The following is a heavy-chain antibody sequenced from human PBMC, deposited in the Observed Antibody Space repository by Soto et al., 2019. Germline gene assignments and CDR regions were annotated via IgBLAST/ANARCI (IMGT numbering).Heavy chain of an antibody. Sequence: PSETLSLTCTVSGGSISSSSYYWGWIRQHPGKGLEWIGYIYYSGSTYYNPSLKSRVTISVDTSKNQFSLKLSSVTAADTAVYYCARSGPAAMPLGYFQHWGQGTLVTVSS. D-gene: IGHD2-2*01. V-gene: IGHV4-31*03. CDR1: GGSISSSSYY. CDR3: ARSGPAAMPLGYFQH. CDR2: IYYSGST. J-gene: IGHJ1*01.